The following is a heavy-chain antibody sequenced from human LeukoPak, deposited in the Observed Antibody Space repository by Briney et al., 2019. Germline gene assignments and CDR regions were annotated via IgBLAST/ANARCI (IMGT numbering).Heavy chain of an antibody. Sequence: ASVEVSCKASGYTFTGYYMHWVRQAPGQGLEWMGWINPNSGGTNYAQKFQGWVTMTRDTSISTAYMELSRLRSDDTAVYYCARDKRIAVAGTPSWSLAYWGQGTLVTVSS. V-gene: IGHV1-2*04. D-gene: IGHD6-19*01. CDR2: INPNSGGT. CDR1: GYTFTGYY. CDR3: ARDKRIAVAGTPSWSLAY. J-gene: IGHJ4*02.